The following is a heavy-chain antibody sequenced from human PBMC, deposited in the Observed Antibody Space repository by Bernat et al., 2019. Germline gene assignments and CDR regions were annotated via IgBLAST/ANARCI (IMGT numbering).Heavy chain of an antibody. V-gene: IGHV3-33*01. CDR3: ARVSLYGAPASAMDV. D-gene: IGHD4-17*01. Sequence: VQLVESGGGVVQPGRSLRLSCEASGFTFSSYGMHWVRQAPGKGLEWVAVIWYDGSNENYADSVKGRFTISRDNSNNTLCLQMNSLRAEDTAVYYCARVSLYGAPASAMDVWGQGTTVTVSS. CDR1: GFTFSSYG. CDR2: IWYDGSNE. J-gene: IGHJ6*02.